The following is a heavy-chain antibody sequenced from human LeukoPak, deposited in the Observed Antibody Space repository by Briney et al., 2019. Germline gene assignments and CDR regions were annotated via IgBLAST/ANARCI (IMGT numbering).Heavy chain of an antibody. V-gene: IGHV3-23*01. Sequence: GGSLRLSCAASGFTFSSYSMSRVRQAPGKGLGWVSAISGSDGSTYYADSVKGRFTISRDNSKNTLYLQMNSLRAEDTAVYYCAKELSPGVYWGQGTLVTVSS. J-gene: IGHJ4*02. CDR2: ISGSDGST. D-gene: IGHD2-8*01. CDR3: AKELSPGVY. CDR1: GFTFSSYS.